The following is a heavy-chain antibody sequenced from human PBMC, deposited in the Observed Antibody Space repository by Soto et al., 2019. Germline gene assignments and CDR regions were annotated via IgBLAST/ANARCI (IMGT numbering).Heavy chain of an antibody. CDR1: GYTFTRYD. D-gene: IGHD6-19*01. V-gene: IGHV1-8*01. Sequence: GASVKVSCKASGYTFTRYDINWVRQATGQGLEWMGWMNPNSGNTGYAQKFQGRVTMTRNTSISTAYMELSSLRSEDTAVYYCASGSFGIAVVPFAPWGQGSLVTVSS. CDR3: ASGSFGIAVVPFAP. J-gene: IGHJ5*02. CDR2: MNPNSGNT.